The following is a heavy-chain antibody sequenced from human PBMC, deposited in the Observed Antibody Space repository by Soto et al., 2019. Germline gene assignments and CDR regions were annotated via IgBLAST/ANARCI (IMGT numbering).Heavy chain of an antibody. J-gene: IGHJ4*02. D-gene: IGHD3-22*01. V-gene: IGHV3-21*01. CDR3: ASVNYYDSSGYHTPYFDY. Sequence: PGGSLRLSCAASGFTFSSYSMNWVRQAPGKGLEWGSSISSSSSYIYYADSVKGRFTISRDNAKNSLYLQMNSLRAEDTAVYYCASVNYYDSSGYHTPYFDYWGQGTLVTVSS. CDR1: GFTFSSYS. CDR2: ISSSSSYI.